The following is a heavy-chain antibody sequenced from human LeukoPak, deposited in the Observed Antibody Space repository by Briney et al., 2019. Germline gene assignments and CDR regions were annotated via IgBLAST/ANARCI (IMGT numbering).Heavy chain of an antibody. CDR2: ISAYNGNT. J-gene: IGHJ6*03. Sequence: ASVKVSCKASGYTFTSYGISWVRQAPGQGLEWMGWISAYNGNTNYAQKLQGRVTMTTDTSTSTAYMELRSLRSDDTAVYYCARVTNVAARLVYYYYYMDVWGKGTTVTVSS. V-gene: IGHV1-18*01. CDR3: ARVTNVAARLVYYYYYMDV. CDR1: GYTFTSYG. D-gene: IGHD6-6*01.